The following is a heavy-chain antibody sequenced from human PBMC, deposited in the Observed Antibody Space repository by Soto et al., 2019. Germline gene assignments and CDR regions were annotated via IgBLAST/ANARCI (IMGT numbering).Heavy chain of an antibody. V-gene: IGHV4-39*07. D-gene: IGHD2-21*02. CDR2: IYYSGST. CDR1: GGSISSSSYY. J-gene: IGHJ3*02. Sequence: SETLSLTCTVSGGSISSSSYYWGWIRQPPGKGLEWIGSIYYSGSTYYNPSLKSRVTISVDTSKNQFSLKLSSVTAADTAVYYCARGYLPDIVVVTAMRAGAFDIWGQGTMVTVSS. CDR3: ARGYLPDIVVVTAMRAGAFDI.